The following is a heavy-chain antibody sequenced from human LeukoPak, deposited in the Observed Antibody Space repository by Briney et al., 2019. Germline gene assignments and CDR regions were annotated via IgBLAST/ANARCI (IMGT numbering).Heavy chain of an antibody. D-gene: IGHD2-2*01. CDR2: IIPIFGTA. CDR3: ARAWEGGYCSSTSCYSGGTAFDI. CDR1: GYTFTGYY. J-gene: IGHJ3*02. Sequence: ASVKVSCKASGYTFTGYYMHWVRQAPGQGLEWMGGIIPIFGTANYAQKFQGRVTITTGESTSTAYMELSSLRSEDTAVYYCARAWEGGYCSSTSCYSGGTAFDIWGQGTMVTVSS. V-gene: IGHV1-69*05.